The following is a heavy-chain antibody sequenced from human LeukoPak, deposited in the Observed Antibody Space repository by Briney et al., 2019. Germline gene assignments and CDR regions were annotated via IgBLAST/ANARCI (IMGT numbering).Heavy chain of an antibody. CDR3: ARDPSWEILSYFDY. V-gene: IGHV3-11*04. D-gene: IGHD1-26*01. Sequence: GGSLRLSCVVSGFTLRNYYMTWIRQAPGKGLEWVSYISASGETTYYGDSVRGRFTISRDNAKNSLYLDMNTLKAEDTAVYYCARDPSWEILSYFDYWGQGTLVTVSS. J-gene: IGHJ4*02. CDR2: ISASGETT. CDR1: GFTLRNYY.